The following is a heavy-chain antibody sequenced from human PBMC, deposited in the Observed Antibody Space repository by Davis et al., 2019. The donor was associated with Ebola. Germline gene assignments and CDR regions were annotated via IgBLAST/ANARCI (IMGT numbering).Heavy chain of an antibody. CDR2: INHSGST. V-gene: IGHV4-34*01. D-gene: IGHD3-9*01. CDR3: ARGLGYFDWGRY. CDR1: GGSVRNYY. J-gene: IGHJ3*01. Sequence: SETLSLTCTVSGGSVRNYYWSWIRQPPGKGLEWIGEINHSGSTNYNPSLKSRVTISVDTSKNQFSLKLSSVTAADTAVYYCARGLGYFDWGRYWGQGTMVTVSS.